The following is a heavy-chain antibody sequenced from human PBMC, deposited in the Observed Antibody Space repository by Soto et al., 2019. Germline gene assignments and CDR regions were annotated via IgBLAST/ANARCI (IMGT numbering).Heavy chain of an antibody. D-gene: IGHD3-9*01. V-gene: IGHV3-53*01. J-gene: IGHJ4*02. CDR1: GFAVNTNY. CDR3: ARLNYNILTGYYHFDL. Sequence: HLGGSLRLSCAASGFAVNTNYMSWVRQAPGKGLEWVSVLYSDGFTDYPDSVKGRFTISRDNSKNTLDLQMNSLRAEDTAVYYCARLNYNILTGYYHFDLWGLGTLVTVSS. CDR2: LYSDGFT.